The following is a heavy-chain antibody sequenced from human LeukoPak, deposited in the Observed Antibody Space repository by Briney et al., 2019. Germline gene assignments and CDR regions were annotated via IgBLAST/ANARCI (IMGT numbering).Heavy chain of an antibody. CDR2: IYSGGST. J-gene: IGHJ4*02. CDR1: GFTVSSNY. V-gene: IGHV3-53*05. D-gene: IGHD2-15*01. Sequence: PGGSLRLSCAASGFTVSSNYMSWVRQAPGKGLEWVSVIYSGGSTYYADSVKGRFTISRDNSKNTLYLQMNSLRSEDTAVYYCARDPGKGYCSGGSCSAGFDYWGQGTLVTVSS. CDR3: ARDPGKGYCSGGSCSAGFDY.